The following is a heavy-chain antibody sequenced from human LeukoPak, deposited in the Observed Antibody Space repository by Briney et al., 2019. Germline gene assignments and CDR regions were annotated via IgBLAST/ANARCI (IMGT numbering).Heavy chain of an antibody. V-gene: IGHV4-31*11. J-gene: IGHJ4*02. D-gene: IGHD5-24*01. CDR3: ARDVEMGTIGHYFDS. CDR2: IYHSGST. Sequence: SETLSLTCAVSGASISSGTYYWSWIRQHPGKGLEWIGYIYHSGSTFYNPSLKSRVTISADTSENQFSLNLRPVTAADTAIYYCARDVEMGTIGHYFDSWGQGTLVTVSS. CDR1: GASISSGTYY.